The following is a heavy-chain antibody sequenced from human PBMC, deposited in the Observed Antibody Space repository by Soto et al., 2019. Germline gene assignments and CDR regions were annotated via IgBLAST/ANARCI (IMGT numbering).Heavy chain of an antibody. CDR1: GGSISSSSYY. Sequence: SETLSLTCTVSGGSISSSSYYWGWIRQPPGKGLEWIGSIYYSGSTYYNPSLKSRVTISVDTSKNQFSLKLSSMTAADTAVYYCASRSPPRYCSGGSCYSTYYYGMDVWGQGTTVTVSS. J-gene: IGHJ6*02. D-gene: IGHD2-15*01. CDR2: IYYSGST. V-gene: IGHV4-39*01. CDR3: ASRSPPRYCSGGSCYSTYYYGMDV.